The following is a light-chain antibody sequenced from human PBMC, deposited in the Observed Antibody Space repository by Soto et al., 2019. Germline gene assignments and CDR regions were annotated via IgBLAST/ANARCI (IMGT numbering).Light chain of an antibody. CDR1: QSLLYNSNNRNY. CDR3: QQYLITPPT. CDR2: WAS. J-gene: IGKJ1*01. Sequence: DIVMSQSPDSLAVSLGERATIDCKSSQSLLYNSNNRNYLAWYQQKPGQPHKLLIHWASTRESGVPDRFSGSGSGTDFTLTISSLQAEDVALYYCQQYLITPPTFGQGTKVEIK. V-gene: IGKV4-1*01.